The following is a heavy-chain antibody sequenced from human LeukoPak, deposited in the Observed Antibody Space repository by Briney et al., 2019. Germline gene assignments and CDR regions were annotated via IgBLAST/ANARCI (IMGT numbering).Heavy chain of an antibody. V-gene: IGHV1-2*02. CDR3: ARLYCSGGSCYSGGWFDP. D-gene: IGHD2-15*01. CDR1: GYTFTGYY. J-gene: IGHJ5*02. CDR2: NNPNSGTT. Sequence: GASMKVSCKASGYTFTGYYIHWVRQAPGQGLEWMGWNNPNSGTTNYAQKFRGRVTMTRDTSISTAYMELSSLRPDDTAVYYCARLYCSGGSCYSGGWFDPWGQGTLVTVSS.